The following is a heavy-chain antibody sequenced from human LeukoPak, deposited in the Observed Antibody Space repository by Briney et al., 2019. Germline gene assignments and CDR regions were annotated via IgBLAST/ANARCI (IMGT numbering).Heavy chain of an antibody. J-gene: IGHJ4*02. CDR1: GDSISSGRGY. CDR2: LSYNGST. CDR3: ARGIDS. V-gene: IGHV4-39*01. Sequence: SETLSLTCTVSGDSISSGRGYWGWIRQSPGKGLEWIGSLSYNGSTYYNPSLKSRVIVFVDTSKSQVSLKLSAVTAADTAIYYCARGIDSWGQGTLVTASS.